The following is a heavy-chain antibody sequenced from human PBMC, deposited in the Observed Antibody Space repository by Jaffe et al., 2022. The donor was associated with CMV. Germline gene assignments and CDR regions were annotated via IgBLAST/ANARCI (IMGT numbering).Heavy chain of an antibody. Sequence: EVQLVESGGGLVQPGGSLRLSCAASGFTFSTYAMSWVRQAPGKGLEWVSAVSGSDGRTYYADSAKGRFTISRDISKNTLYLHMNSLRAEDTAIYYCAKDGRDYYSYSGGFDCWGQGTLVTVSS. CDR1: GFTFSTYA. CDR3: AKDGRDYYSYSGGFDC. V-gene: IGHV3-23*04. D-gene: IGHD2-15*01. CDR2: VSGSDGRT. J-gene: IGHJ4*02.